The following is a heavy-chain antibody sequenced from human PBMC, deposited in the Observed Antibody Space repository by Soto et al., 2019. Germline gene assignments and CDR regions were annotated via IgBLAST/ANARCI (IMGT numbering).Heavy chain of an antibody. Sequence: GVPHRHPYAAFGVTCVNYGGSWVRKEKGKGLEWVANIKQDGSEKYYVDSVKGRFTISRDNAKNSLYLQMNSLRAEDTAVYYCARGAEIMITFGGVIVYYFDYWGQGTLVTVSS. CDR2: IKQDGSEK. CDR1: GVTCVNYG. D-gene: IGHD3-16*02. CDR3: ARGAEIMITFGGVIVYYFDY. J-gene: IGHJ4*02. V-gene: IGHV3-7*01.